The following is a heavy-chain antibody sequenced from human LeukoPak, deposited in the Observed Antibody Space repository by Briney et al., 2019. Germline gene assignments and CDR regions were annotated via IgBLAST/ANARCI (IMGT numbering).Heavy chain of an antibody. CDR3: PRDRAAARSYWFDP. Sequence: ASVKVSCKASGGTFSSYAISWVRQAPGQGLEWMGGIIPIFGTANYAQKFQGRVTITADESTSTAYMELSSLRSEDTAVYYCPRDRAAARSYWFDPWGQGTLVTVSS. J-gene: IGHJ5*02. CDR2: IIPIFGTA. V-gene: IGHV1-69*13. CDR1: GGTFSSYA. D-gene: IGHD6-13*01.